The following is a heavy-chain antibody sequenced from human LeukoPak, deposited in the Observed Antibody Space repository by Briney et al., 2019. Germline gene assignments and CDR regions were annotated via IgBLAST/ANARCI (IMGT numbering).Heavy chain of an antibody. D-gene: IGHD4-17*01. CDR3: ARVNTAVGATVTSDYYGMDV. V-gene: IGHV4-39*07. CDR2: IYYSGST. Sequence: PSETLSLTCTVSGGSISSSSYYWGWIRQPPGKGLEWIGSIYYSGSTYYNPSLKSRVTISVDTSKNQFSLKLSSVTAADTAVYYCARVNTAVGATVTSDYYGMDVWGQGTTVTVSS. J-gene: IGHJ6*02. CDR1: GGSISSSSYY.